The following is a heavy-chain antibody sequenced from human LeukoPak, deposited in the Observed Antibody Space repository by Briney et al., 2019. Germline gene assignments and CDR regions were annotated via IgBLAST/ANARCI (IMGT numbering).Heavy chain of an antibody. CDR2: ISWNSGSI. J-gene: IGHJ3*02. CDR1: GFTFDDYA. D-gene: IGHD1-26*01. Sequence: GGSLRLSCAASGFTFDDYAMHWVRQAPGKGLEWVSGISWNSGSIGYADSVKGRFTISRDNAKNSLYLQMNSLRAEDMALYYCAKGYSGSRRDAFDIWGQGTMVTVSS. V-gene: IGHV3-9*03. CDR3: AKGYSGSRRDAFDI.